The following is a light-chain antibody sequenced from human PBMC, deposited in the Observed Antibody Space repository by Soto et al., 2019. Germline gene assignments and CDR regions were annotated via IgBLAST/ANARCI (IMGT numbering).Light chain of an antibody. CDR2: GNS. J-gene: IGLJ2*01. Sequence: QSVLAQPPSVSGAPGQRVTISCTGSSSNIGAGYDVQWYQQFPGTAPKLLIYGNSNRPSGVPERFSGSKSGTSASLAITGLQAEDEADYYCQSYDSSLNVVFGGGTKLTVL. CDR1: SSNIGAGYD. V-gene: IGLV1-40*01. CDR3: QSYDSSLNVV.